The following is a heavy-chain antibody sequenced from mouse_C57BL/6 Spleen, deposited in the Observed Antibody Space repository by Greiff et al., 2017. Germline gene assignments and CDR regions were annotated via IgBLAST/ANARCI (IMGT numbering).Heavy chain of an antibody. J-gene: IGHJ2*01. Sequence: QVQLQQSGAELVRPGASVTLSCKASGYTFTDYEMHWVKQTPVHGLEWIGAIDPETGGTAYNQKFKGKAILTADKSSSTAYMELRSLTSEDSAVYYCTNYYGKNYFDYGGQGTTLTVSS. CDR2: IDPETGGT. V-gene: IGHV1-15*01. CDR1: GYTFTDYE. CDR3: TNYYGKNYFDY. D-gene: IGHD1-1*01.